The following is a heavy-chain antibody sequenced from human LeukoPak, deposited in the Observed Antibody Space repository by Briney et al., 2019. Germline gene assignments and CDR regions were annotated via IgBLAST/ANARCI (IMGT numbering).Heavy chain of an antibody. V-gene: IGHV3-23*01. CDR2: ISESGGST. D-gene: IGHD6-19*01. J-gene: IGHJ5*02. CDR3: ARAPAMAGTGNWFDP. Sequence: GGSLRLSCAASGFTFGNYAMSWVRQAPGKGLEWVSGISESGGSTYYADSVKGRFTISRDNAKNALYLQMSSLRAEDTAVYYCARAPAMAGTGNWFDPWGQGTLVTVSS. CDR1: GFTFGNYA.